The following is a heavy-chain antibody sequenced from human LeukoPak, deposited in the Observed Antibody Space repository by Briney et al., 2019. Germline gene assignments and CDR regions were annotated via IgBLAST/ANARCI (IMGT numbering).Heavy chain of an antibody. V-gene: IGHV3-74*01. CDR3: VRDDAWIQFGN. Sequence: GGSLRLSCAASGFTFSTFWMHWVRQAPGKGLVWVSRINHDGSSTNYADSVKGRFTISRDNAKNTLYLQMNSLRAEDTAVYYCVRDDAWIQFGNWGRGTLVTVSS. J-gene: IGHJ4*02. D-gene: IGHD5-24*01. CDR2: INHDGSST. CDR1: GFTFSTFW.